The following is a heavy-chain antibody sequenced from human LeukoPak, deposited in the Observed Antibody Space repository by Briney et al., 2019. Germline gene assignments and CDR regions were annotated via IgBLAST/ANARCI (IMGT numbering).Heavy chain of an antibody. V-gene: IGHV4-39*07. Sequence: PSETLSLTCTVSGGPISNSMNYWGWVRQPPGKGPEWIGSVYFSGSAYYNPSFKSRVTISVDTSKNQFSLKLNSVTAADTAVYYCARFHKFGDYGDFVYAFDIWGQGTMVTVSS. J-gene: IGHJ3*02. CDR2: VYFSGSA. CDR3: ARFHKFGDYGDFVYAFDI. D-gene: IGHD4-17*01. CDR1: GGPISNSMNY.